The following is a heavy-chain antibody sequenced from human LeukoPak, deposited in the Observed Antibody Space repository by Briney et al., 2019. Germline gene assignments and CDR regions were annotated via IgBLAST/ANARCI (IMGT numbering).Heavy chain of an antibody. CDR1: GGSISSSSYY. CDR3: ARDKADSSGYTYAFDI. CDR2: IYYSGST. J-gene: IGHJ3*02. D-gene: IGHD3-22*01. V-gene: IGHV4-39*07. Sequence: SETLSLTCTVSGGSISSSSYYWGWIRQPPGKGLEWIGSIYYSGSTYYNPSLKSRVTISVDTSKKQFSLKLSSVTAADTAVYYCARDKADSSGYTYAFDIWGQGTMVTVSS.